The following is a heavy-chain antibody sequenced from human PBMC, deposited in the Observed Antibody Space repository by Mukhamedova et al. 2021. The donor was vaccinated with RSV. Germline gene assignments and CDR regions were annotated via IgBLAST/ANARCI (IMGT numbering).Heavy chain of an antibody. Sequence: EYAASVKGRFTFSRDDSKNSVYLQMNGLKTEDTAVYYCATAGGGTYSDYWVQGTLVTVSS. D-gene: IGHD1-26*01. CDR3: ATAGGGTYSDY. J-gene: IGHJ4*02. V-gene: IGHV3-72*01.